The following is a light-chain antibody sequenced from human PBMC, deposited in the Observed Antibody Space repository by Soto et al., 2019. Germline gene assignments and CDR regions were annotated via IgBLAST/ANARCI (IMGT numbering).Light chain of an antibody. J-gene: IGKJ4*01. CDR2: AAS. Sequence: DIQMTQSPSSLSASVGDRVTITCRASQSISSYLNWYQQKPGKAPKLLIYAASSLHSGVPPRFRGGGSGTDFTLTISSLQPEDFATYYCQQVNVYPSTFGGGTKVDI. CDR1: QSISSY. V-gene: IGKV1-39*01. CDR3: QQVNVYPST.